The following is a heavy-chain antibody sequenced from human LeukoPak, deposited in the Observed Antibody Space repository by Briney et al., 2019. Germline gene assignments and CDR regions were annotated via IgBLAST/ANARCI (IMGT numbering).Heavy chain of an antibody. D-gene: IGHD4-17*01. CDR1: GYTFTSYA. CDR3: ARDPWGLYNYGDGYYFDY. J-gene: IGHJ4*02. V-gene: IGHV1-2*02. Sequence: GASVKVSCKASGYTFTSYAMHWVRQAPGQRLEWMGWINPNSGGTNYAQKFQGRVTMTRDTSISTAYMELSRLRSDDTAVYYCARDPWGLYNYGDGYYFDYWGQGTLVTVSS. CDR2: INPNSGGT.